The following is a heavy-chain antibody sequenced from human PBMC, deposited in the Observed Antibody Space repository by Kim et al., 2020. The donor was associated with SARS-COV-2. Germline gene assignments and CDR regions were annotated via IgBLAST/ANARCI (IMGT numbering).Heavy chain of an antibody. Sequence: YYADSEKGRFTISRDNSKNTLSLQMISLRAEDTAVYYCAKRNNGYFFDYWGQGTLVTVSS. V-gene: IGHV3-23*01. D-gene: IGHD3-9*01. J-gene: IGHJ4*02. CDR3: AKRNNGYFFDY.